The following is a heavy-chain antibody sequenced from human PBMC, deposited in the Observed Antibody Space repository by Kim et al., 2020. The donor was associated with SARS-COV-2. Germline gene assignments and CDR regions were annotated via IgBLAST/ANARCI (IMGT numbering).Heavy chain of an antibody. Sequence: GGSLILSCAASGFTFSSYGMHWVRQAPGKGLEWVAVISYDGSNKYYADSVKGRFTISRDNSKNTLYLQMNSLRAEDTAVYYCAREMRYSGYSAYYYYGMDVWGQGTTVTVSS. CDR3: AREMRYSGYSAYYYYGMDV. CDR2: ISYDGSNK. J-gene: IGHJ6*02. V-gene: IGHV3-33*05. D-gene: IGHD5-12*01. CDR1: GFTFSSYG.